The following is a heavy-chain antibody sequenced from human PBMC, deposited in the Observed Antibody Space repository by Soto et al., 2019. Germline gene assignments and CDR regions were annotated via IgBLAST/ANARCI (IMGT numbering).Heavy chain of an antibody. CDR2: INPSGGST. CDR1: GYTFTSYY. Sequence: QVQLVQSGAEVKKPGASVKVSCKASGYTFTSYYMHWVRQAPGQGLEWMGIINPSGGSTSYVQKFQGRVTMTRDTSTSTVYMELSSLRSEDTAVYYCARGDHLNLGVNWFDPWGQGTLVTVSS. V-gene: IGHV1-46*01. J-gene: IGHJ5*02. D-gene: IGHD3-16*01. CDR3: ARGDHLNLGVNWFDP.